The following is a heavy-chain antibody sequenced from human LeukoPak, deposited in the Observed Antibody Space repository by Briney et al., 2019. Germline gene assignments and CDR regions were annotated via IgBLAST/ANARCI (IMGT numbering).Heavy chain of an antibody. CDR2: IYSSGST. CDR1: GGSISSSSYY. J-gene: IGHJ4*02. V-gene: IGHV4-61*05. D-gene: IGHD3-22*01. CDR3: AREYYGSSGYYNDY. Sequence: SETLSLTCTVSGGSISSSSYYWGWIRQPPGKGLEWIGYIYSSGSTNYNPSLKSRVTISVDRSKNQFSLNLSSVTAADTAVYYCAREYYGSSGYYNDYWGQGALVTVSS.